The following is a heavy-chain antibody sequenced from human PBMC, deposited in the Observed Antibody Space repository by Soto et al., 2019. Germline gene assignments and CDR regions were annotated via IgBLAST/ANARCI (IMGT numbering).Heavy chain of an antibody. CDR1: GVTLSNVW. V-gene: IGHV3-15*07. CDR3: TTDHYDSSGYYGVDAFDI. D-gene: IGHD3-22*01. Sequence: PGGSLRLSCAVSGVTLSNVWMNWVRQAPGKGPEWVGRIKSKTDGGTTDYAAPVKGRFTISRDDSKNTLYLQMNSLKTEDTAVYYCTTDHYDSSGYYGVDAFDIWGQGTMVTVSS. J-gene: IGHJ3*02. CDR2: IKSKTDGGTT.